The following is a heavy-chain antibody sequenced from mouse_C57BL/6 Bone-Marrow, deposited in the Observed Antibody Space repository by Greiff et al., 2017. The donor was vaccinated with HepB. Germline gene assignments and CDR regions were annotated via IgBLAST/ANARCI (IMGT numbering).Heavy chain of an antibody. CDR1: GYTFTSYW. D-gene: IGHD1-1*01. CDR3: ARYDYYGSGAY. J-gene: IGHJ3*01. Sequence: QVHVKQPGAELVMPGASVKLSCKASGYTFTSYWMHWVKQRPGQGLEWIGEIDPSDSYTNYNQKFKGKSTLTVDKSSSTAYMQLSSLTSEDSAVYYCARYDYYGSGAYWGQGTLVTVSA. V-gene: IGHV1-69*01. CDR2: IDPSDSYT.